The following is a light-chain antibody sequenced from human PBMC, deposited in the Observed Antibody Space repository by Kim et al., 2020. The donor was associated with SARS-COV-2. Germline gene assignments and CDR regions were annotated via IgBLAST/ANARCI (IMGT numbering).Light chain of an antibody. V-gene: IGLV3-19*01. J-gene: IGLJ7*01. CDR2: GKN. CDR3: NSRDSSGNHLV. CDR1: SLRSYY. Sequence: SSELTQDPAVSVALGQTVRITCQGDSLRSYYASWYQQKPGQAPVIVIYGKNNRPSGIPDRFSGSSSGNTASVTITGAQAEDEADYYCNSRDSSGNHLVFG.